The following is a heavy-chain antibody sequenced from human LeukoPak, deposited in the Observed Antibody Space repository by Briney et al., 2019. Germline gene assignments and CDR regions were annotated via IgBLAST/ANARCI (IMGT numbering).Heavy chain of an antibody. CDR3: ARDLGTTGTTDY. CDR1: GGTFSSYA. Sequence: VASVKVSCKASGGTFSSYAISWVRQAPGQGLEWMGRIIPIFGTANYAQKFQGRVTITTDESTSTAYMELSSLRSEDTAVYYCARDLGTTGTTDYWGQGTLVTVSS. J-gene: IGHJ4*02. D-gene: IGHD1-1*01. CDR2: IIPIFGTA. V-gene: IGHV1-69*05.